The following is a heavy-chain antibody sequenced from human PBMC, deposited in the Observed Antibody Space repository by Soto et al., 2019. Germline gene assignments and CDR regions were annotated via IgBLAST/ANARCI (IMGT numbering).Heavy chain of an antibody. CDR2: IYYSGRT. CDR3: ARTSGRIYFDY. D-gene: IGHD1-26*01. J-gene: IGHJ4*02. Sequence: ASETLSLTCTVSGGSISSYYWSWIRQPPGKGLEWIGYIYYSGRTNYNPSLKSRVTISVDTSKNQFSLKLSSVTAADTAVYYCARTSGRIYFDYWGQGTLVTVSS. CDR1: GGSISSYY. V-gene: IGHV4-59*01.